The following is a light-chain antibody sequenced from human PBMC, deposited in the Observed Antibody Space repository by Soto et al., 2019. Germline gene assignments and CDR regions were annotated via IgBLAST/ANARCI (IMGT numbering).Light chain of an antibody. CDR3: GTWDDSLNGYV. CDR2: SNN. V-gene: IGLV1-44*01. Sequence: QPVLTQPASVSGTPAQRVTSSCSGSGSNIGSNTVNWYQQLPGTAPRLLIYSNNQRPSGVPDRFSGSKSGTSASLAISGLQSEDEADYYCGTWDDSLNGYVFGTGTKLTVL. CDR1: GSNIGSNT. J-gene: IGLJ1*01.